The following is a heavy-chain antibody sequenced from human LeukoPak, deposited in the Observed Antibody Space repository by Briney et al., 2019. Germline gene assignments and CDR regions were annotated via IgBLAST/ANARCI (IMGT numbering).Heavy chain of an antibody. D-gene: IGHD2-15*01. CDR3: ARDGCSGGSCLYFDY. J-gene: IGHJ4*02. CDR2: IIPIFGTA. V-gene: IGHV1-69*13. CDR1: GGTFSSYA. Sequence: ASVKVSCKASGGTFSSYAISWVRQAPGQGLXXXXXIIPIFGTANYAQKFQGRVTITADESTSTAYMELSSLRSEDTAVYYCARDGCSGGSCLYFDYWGQGTLVTVSS.